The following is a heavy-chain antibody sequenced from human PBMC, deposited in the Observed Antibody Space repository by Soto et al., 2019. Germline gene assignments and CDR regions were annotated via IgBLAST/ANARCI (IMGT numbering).Heavy chain of an antibody. Sequence: QVQLVQSGTEEKKPGASVKVSCKASGYTFTSYTMHWVRQAPGQGLEWMGWINVGNGNIKYSEKFQGRVTITSDTSASTAYMELSSLRSEDTAVYYCGKSPSLFIDYWGQGTLGTVAS. V-gene: IGHV1-3*05. CDR1: GYTFTSYT. CDR3: GKSPSLFIDY. D-gene: IGHD3-10*01. J-gene: IGHJ4*02. CDR2: INVGNGNI.